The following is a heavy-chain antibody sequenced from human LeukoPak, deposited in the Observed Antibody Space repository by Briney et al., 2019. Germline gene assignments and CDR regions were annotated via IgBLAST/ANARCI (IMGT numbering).Heavy chain of an antibody. CDR3: AKPLIPVAGTLYFDY. CDR2: IYSDGTT. V-gene: IGHV3-66*04. J-gene: IGHJ4*02. CDR1: GFPVSDNY. D-gene: IGHD6-19*01. Sequence: PGGSLRLSCAASGFPVSDNYMSWVRQAPGKGLEWVSIIYSDGTTYYADSVKGRFTISRDNSRNTLFLHMNSLRAEDTAFYYCAKPLIPVAGTLYFDYWGQGTLVTVSS.